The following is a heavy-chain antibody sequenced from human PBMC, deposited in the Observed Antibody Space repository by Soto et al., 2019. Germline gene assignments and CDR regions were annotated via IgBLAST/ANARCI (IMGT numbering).Heavy chain of an antibody. V-gene: IGHV4-59*01. CDR1: GGSISSYY. Sequence: LSLTCTVSGGSISSYYWSWIRQPPGKGLEWIGYFYYSGSTNYNPSFKIRFTISVDTSKNQFSLKLSSVTAADTAVYYCARSDGSYWGQGTLVTVSS. CDR2: FYYSGST. CDR3: ARSDGSY. J-gene: IGHJ4*02.